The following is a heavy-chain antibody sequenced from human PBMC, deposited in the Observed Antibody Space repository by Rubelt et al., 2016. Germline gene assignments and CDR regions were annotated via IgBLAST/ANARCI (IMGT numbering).Heavy chain of an antibody. D-gene: IGHD5-18*01. CDR1: GFTFSNAW. CDR2: LKSKTDGGTT. V-gene: IGHV3-15*07. CDR3: TTDTAMDNDFDY. Sequence: EVQLVESGGGLVKPGGSLRLSCAASGFTFSNAWMNWVRPAPGQGLEWVGRLKSKTDGGTTDYAAPVKGRVTISRDDSKNTLYLQMNSLKTEDTAVYYCTTDTAMDNDFDYWGQGTLVTVSS. J-gene: IGHJ4*02.